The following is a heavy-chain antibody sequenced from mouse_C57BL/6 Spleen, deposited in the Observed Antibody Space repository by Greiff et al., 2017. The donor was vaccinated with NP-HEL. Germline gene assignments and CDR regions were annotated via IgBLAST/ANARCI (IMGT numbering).Heavy chain of an antibody. Sequence: QVQLKQSGAELVKPGASVKISCKASGYAFSSYWMNWVKQRPGKGLEWIGQIYPGDGDTNYNGKFKGKATLTADKSSSTAYMQLSSLTSEDSAVYFCARGGYDDYDTWFAYWGQGTLVTVSA. V-gene: IGHV1-80*01. CDR3: ARGGYDDYDTWFAY. CDR2: IYPGDGDT. J-gene: IGHJ3*01. D-gene: IGHD2-4*01. CDR1: GYAFSSYW.